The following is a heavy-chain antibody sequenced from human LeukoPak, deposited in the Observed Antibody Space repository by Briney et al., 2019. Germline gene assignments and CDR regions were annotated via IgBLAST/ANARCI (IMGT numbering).Heavy chain of an antibody. CDR1: GGTFNSYA. V-gene: IGHV1-69*05. CDR3: ARESRIQLWLLGYFDY. D-gene: IGHD5-18*01. Sequence: SVKVSCKASGGTFNSYAISWVRQAPGQGLEWMGGIIPIFGTANYAQNFQGRVTIITDESTSTAYMELSSLRSEDTAVYYCARESRIQLWLLGYFDYWGQGTLVTVSS. J-gene: IGHJ4*02. CDR2: IIPIFGTA.